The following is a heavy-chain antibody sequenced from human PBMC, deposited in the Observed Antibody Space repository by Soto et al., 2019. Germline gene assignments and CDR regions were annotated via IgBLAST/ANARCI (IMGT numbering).Heavy chain of an antibody. D-gene: IGHD6-6*01. CDR2: IYYSGST. V-gene: IGHV4-39*01. J-gene: IGHJ4*02. Sequence: PSETLSLTCTVSGGSISSSSYYWGWIRQPPGKGLEWIGSIYYSGSTYYNPSLKSRVTISVDTSKNQFSLKLSSVTAADTAVYYCARPHPGFSIGPYYFDYWGQGTLVTVSS. CDR1: GGSISSSSYY. CDR3: ARPHPGFSIGPYYFDY.